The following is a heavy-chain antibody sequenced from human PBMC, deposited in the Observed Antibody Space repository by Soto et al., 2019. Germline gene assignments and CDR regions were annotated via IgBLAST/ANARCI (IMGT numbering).Heavy chain of an antibody. CDR2: IYYSGST. J-gene: IGHJ3*02. V-gene: IGHV4-59*01. CDR1: GGSISSYY. Sequence: SETLSLTCTVSGGSISSYYWSWIRQPPGKGLEWIGYIYYSGSTTYNPSLKSRVTISVDTSKNQFSLKLSSVTAADTAVYYCASSLYYDFWSGWGYAFDIWGQGTMVTVSS. CDR3: ASSLYYDFWSGWGYAFDI. D-gene: IGHD3-3*01.